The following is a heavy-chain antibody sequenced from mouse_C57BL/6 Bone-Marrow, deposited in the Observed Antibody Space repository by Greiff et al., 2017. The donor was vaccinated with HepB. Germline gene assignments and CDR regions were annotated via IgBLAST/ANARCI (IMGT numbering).Heavy chain of an antibody. CDR3: ARSLLLSY. Sequence: QVQLKESGPELVKPGASVKISCKASGYAFSSSWMNWVKQRPGKGLEWIGRIYPGDGDTNYNGKFKGKATLTADKSSSTAYMQLSSLTSEDSAVYFCARSLLLSYWGQGTLVTVSA. V-gene: IGHV1-82*01. CDR1: GYAFSSSW. CDR2: IYPGDGDT. J-gene: IGHJ3*01. D-gene: IGHD1-1*02.